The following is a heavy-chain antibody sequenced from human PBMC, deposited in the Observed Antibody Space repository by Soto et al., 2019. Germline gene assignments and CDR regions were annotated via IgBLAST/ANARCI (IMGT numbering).Heavy chain of an antibody. CDR2: INPNSGGT. V-gene: IGHV1-2*02. D-gene: IGHD6-6*01. CDR1: WYTFTGDY. Sequence: SVKGSFKTAWYTFTGDYMDWGRQATGQGLEWMGWINPNSGGTNYAQKFQGRVTMTRDTSISTAYMELSRLRSDDTAVYYCARDDSAARPLWYFDLWGRGTLVTVPS. J-gene: IGHJ2*01. CDR3: ARDDSAARPLWYFDL.